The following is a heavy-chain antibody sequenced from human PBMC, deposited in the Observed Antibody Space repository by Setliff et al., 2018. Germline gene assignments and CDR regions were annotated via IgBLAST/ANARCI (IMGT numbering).Heavy chain of an antibody. V-gene: IGHV4-38-2*02. J-gene: IGHJ4*02. CDR1: GYSISSGYY. D-gene: IGHD3-22*01. CDR2: IYHSGST. CDR3: AVAHDSSGYTSGY. Sequence: SETLSLTCTVSGYSISSGYYWGWIQQPPGKGLEWIGSIYHSGSTYYNPSLKSRVTISVDTSKNQFSLKLSSVTAADTAVYYCAVAHDSSGYTSGYWGQGTLVTVSS.